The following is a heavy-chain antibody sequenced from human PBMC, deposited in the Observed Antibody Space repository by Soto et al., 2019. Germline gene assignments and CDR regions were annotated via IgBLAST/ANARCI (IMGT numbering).Heavy chain of an antibody. CDR3: ARGDYNDYFDF. D-gene: IGHD4-4*01. V-gene: IGHV4-59*08. J-gene: IGHJ4*02. Sequence: PSETLSLTCTVSGGSISSYYWSWIRQPPGKGLEWIGYIYYSGSTNHNPSLKSRVTISVDMSKNQFSLELSSVTAADTAVYYCARGDYNDYFDFWGQGALVTVSS. CDR1: GGSISSYY. CDR2: IYYSGST.